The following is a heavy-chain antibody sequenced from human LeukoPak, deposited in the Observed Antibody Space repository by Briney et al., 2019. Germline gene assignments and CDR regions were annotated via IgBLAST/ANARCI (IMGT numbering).Heavy chain of an antibody. CDR2: ISTSGGT. CDR1: AASISNYY. Sequence: SETLSLTCAVSAASISNYYWSWIRPAPGKGLDWIGYISTSGGTNYNPSLRSRVSISLDTSKNRFSLNLNFVTAADTAVYYCASPRSGYRYTFDYWGQGALVTVSS. J-gene: IGHJ4*02. CDR3: ASPRSGYRYTFDY. V-gene: IGHV4-4*09. D-gene: IGHD3-22*01.